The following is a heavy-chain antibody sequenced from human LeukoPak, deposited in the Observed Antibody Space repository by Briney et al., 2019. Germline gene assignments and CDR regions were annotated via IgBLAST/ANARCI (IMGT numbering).Heavy chain of an antibody. V-gene: IGHV1-2*02. Sequence: ASVKVSCKASGYTFTGYYMHWVRQAPGQGLEWMGWINPNSGGTNYAQKFQGRVTMTRDTSISTAYMELSRLRSDDTAVYYCASARVDYGDTRAYFDYWGQGTLVTVSS. CDR3: ASARVDYGDTRAYFDY. CDR2: INPNSGGT. D-gene: IGHD4-17*01. CDR1: GYTFTGYY. J-gene: IGHJ4*02.